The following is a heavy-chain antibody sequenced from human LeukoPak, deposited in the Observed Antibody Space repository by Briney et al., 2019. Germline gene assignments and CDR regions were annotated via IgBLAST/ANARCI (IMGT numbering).Heavy chain of an antibody. D-gene: IGHD3-22*01. CDR2: INHSGST. V-gene: IGHV4-34*01. Sequence: SETLSLTCAVYGGSFSGYYWSWIRQPPGKGLEWIGEINHSGSTNYNPSLKSRVTISVDTSKSQFSLRLSSVTAADTAVYYCARDRAEWQYYFDTSGDYYVGDSFDIWGQGTMVTVSS. CDR3: ARDRAEWQYYFDTSGDYYVGDSFDI. J-gene: IGHJ3*02. CDR1: GGSFSGYY.